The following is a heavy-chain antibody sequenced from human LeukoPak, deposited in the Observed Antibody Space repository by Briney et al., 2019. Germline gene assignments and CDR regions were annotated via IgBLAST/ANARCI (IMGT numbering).Heavy chain of an antibody. CDR1: GYTFTGYY. CDR3: ARGYYYDSSGYSPDY. V-gene: IGHV1-2*02. J-gene: IGHJ4*02. CDR2: INPNSGGT. D-gene: IGHD3-22*01. Sequence: GASVQFSCKASGYTFTGYYMHWVRQAPGQGLEWMGWINPNSGGTNYAQKFQGRVTMTRDTSISTAYMELSRLRSDDTAVYYCARGYYYDSSGYSPDYWGQGTLVTVSS.